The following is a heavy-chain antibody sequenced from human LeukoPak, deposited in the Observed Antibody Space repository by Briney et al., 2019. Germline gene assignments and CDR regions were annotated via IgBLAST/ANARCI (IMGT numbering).Heavy chain of an antibody. V-gene: IGHV4-34*01. CDR2: INHSGST. Sequence: SETLSLTCAVYGGSFGGYYWSWIRQPPGKGLEWIGEINHSGSTNYNPSLKSRVTISVDTSKNQFSLKLSSVTAADTAVYYCARGSGAIQLWLNFDYWGQGTLVTVSS. D-gene: IGHD5-18*01. CDR3: ARGSGAIQLWLNFDY. J-gene: IGHJ4*02. CDR1: GGSFGGYY.